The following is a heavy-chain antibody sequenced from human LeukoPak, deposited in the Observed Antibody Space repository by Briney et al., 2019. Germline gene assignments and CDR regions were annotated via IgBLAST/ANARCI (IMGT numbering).Heavy chain of an antibody. Sequence: PSETLSLTCTVSGGSISSSSYSWGWIRQPPGKGLEWIGNIFYSGRTYYNPSLKSRVTISVDTSKNQFSLKLSSVTAADTAVYYCARDSLYDYVWGSYRYFDYWGQGTLVTVSS. J-gene: IGHJ4*02. CDR1: GGSISSSSYS. CDR2: IFYSGRT. D-gene: IGHD3-16*02. CDR3: ARDSLYDYVWGSYRYFDY. V-gene: IGHV4-39*07.